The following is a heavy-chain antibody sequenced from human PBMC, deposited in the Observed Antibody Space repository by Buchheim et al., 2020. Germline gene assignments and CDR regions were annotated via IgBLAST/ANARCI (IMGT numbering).Heavy chain of an antibody. J-gene: IGHJ4*02. V-gene: IGHV3-33*01. CDR2: IWHDGSDK. D-gene: IGHD4-11*01. CDR3: ARDDYNSASHY. CDR1: GFTFSTYG. Sequence: VQLAESGGGVVQPGRSLRLSCAASGFTFSTYGMHWVRQAPGKGLEWVAVIWHDGSDKKYADSVKGRFTISRDNSKNVLYLQMNSLRVEDTAVYYCARDDYNSASHYWGQGTL.